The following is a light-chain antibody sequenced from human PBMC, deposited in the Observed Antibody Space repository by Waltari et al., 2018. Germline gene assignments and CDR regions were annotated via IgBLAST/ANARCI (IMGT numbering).Light chain of an antibody. CDR1: SSHIVAGYD. J-gene: IGLJ1*01. V-gene: IGLV1-40*01. CDR2: GNS. CDR3: QSYDSSLSGPYV. Sequence: QSVLTQPPSVSGAPGQRVTISCTGSSSHIVAGYDVPWYQQLPGTAPKLLIYGNSNRPSGVPDRFSGSKSGTSASLAITGLQAEDEADYYCQSYDSSLSGPYVFGTGTKVTVL.